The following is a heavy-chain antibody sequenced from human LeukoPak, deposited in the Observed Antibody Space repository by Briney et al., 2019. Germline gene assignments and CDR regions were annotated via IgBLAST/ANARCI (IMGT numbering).Heavy chain of an antibody. J-gene: IGHJ4*02. V-gene: IGHV4-39*01. CDR3: ARHNPSSSSWYGDPTDY. D-gene: IGHD6-13*01. CDR2: IYYSGST. CDR1: GGSISSSSYY. Sequence: SETLSLTCTVSGGSISSSSYYWGWIRQPPGKGLEWIGSIYYSGSTYYNPSLKSRVTISVDTSKNQFSLKLSSVTAADTAVYYCARHNPSSSSWYGDPTDYWGQGTLVTVSS.